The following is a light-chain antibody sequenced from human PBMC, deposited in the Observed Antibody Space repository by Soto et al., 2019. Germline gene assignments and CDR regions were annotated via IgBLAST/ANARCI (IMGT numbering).Light chain of an antibody. V-gene: IGKV3-20*01. J-gene: IGKJ4*01. Sequence: QSERNMSLYAGKRDTLSCRASQSVSSYLAWYQQKPGQAPRLLIYGASSRATGIPDRFSGSGSGTDFTFSISSLEPDDFAVYDWQEYSSSAVTFGGGTKVDI. CDR2: GAS. CDR1: QSVSSY. CDR3: QEYSSSAVT.